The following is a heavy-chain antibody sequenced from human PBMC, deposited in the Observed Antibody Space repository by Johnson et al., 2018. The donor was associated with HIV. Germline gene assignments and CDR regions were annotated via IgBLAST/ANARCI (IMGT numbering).Heavy chain of an antibody. CDR3: AAIGGIGSSWSAAFDI. D-gene: IGHD6-13*01. J-gene: IGHJ3*02. Sequence: MQLVESGGGVVRPGGSLRLSCATSGFNFSSNWMNWVRQAPGKGLEWVSAISGSGGSTYYADSVKGRFPISRDNSKNTLYLQMNSLRAEDTALYYCAAIGGIGSSWSAAFDIWGQGTMVTVSS. V-gene: IGHV3-23*04. CDR2: ISGSGGST. CDR1: GFNFSSNW.